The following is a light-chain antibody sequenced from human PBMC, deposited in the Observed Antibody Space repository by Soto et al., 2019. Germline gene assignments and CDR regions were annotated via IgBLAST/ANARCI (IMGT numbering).Light chain of an antibody. Sequence: EIVLTQSPGTLSLSPGERATLSCRASQSVNSNLAWYQQKPGQAPRLLIYDASNRATGIPVRFSGSGSGTDFTLTIRRLEPEDFAVSSCQQSRDWPLTFGGGTKVEIK. CDR2: DAS. CDR3: QQSRDWPLT. J-gene: IGKJ4*01. CDR1: QSVNSN. V-gene: IGKV3-11*01.